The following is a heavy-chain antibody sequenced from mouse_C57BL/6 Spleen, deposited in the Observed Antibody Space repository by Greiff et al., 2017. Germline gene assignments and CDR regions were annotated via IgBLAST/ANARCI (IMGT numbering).Heavy chain of an antibody. D-gene: IGHD1-1*01. V-gene: IGHV3-6*01. CDR2: ISYDGSN. J-gene: IGHJ2*01. Sequence: EVKLVESGPGLVKPSQSLSLTCSVTGYSITSGYYWNWIRQFPGNKLEWMGYISYDGSNNYNPSLKNRISITRDPSKNQFFLKLNSVTTEDTATYYCARYQLLRSYYFDYWGQGTTLTVSS. CDR3: ARYQLLRSYYFDY. CDR1: GYSITSGYY.